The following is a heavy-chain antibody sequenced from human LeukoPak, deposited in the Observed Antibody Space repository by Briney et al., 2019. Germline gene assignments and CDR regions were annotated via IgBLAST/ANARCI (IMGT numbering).Heavy chain of an antibody. J-gene: IGHJ4*02. V-gene: IGHV4-34*01. CDR2: INHSGST. CDR1: GGSFSGYY. Sequence: PSETLSLTCAVYGGSFSGYYWSWIRQPPGKGLEWIGEINHSGSTNYNPSLKSRVTISVDTSKNQFSLKLSSVTAADTAVYYCARLNEAASLHWGQGTLVTVSS. D-gene: IGHD2-15*01. CDR3: ARLNEAASLH.